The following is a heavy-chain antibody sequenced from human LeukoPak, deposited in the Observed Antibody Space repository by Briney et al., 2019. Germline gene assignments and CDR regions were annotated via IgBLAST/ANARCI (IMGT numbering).Heavy chain of an antibody. D-gene: IGHD2-15*01. CDR1: GFTFSSYS. CDR3: AKVGGFVVVVAATVRNAFDI. Sequence: PGGSLRLSCAASGFTFSSYSMNWVRQAPGKGLEWVSYISGSGGSTYYADSVKGRFTISRDNSKNTLYLQTNSLRAEDTAVYYCAKVGGFVVVVAATVRNAFDIWGQGTMVTVSS. CDR2: ISGSGGST. V-gene: IGHV3-23*01. J-gene: IGHJ3*02.